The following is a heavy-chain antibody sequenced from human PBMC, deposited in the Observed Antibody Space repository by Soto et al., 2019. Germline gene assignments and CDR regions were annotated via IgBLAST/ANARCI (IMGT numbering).Heavy chain of an antibody. Sequence: QVQLVESGGGVVQPGRSLRLSCAASGFTVSSYGMHWVRQAPGKGLEWVAVISRDGGTKYYADSVKGRFTISRDNSRKTLFLEMKSLRGDDMAVYYCTGEVASGYWGQGTLVTVSS. V-gene: IGHV3-30*03. CDR1: GFTVSSYG. D-gene: IGHD2-8*02. CDR2: ISRDGGTK. J-gene: IGHJ4*02. CDR3: TGEVASGY.